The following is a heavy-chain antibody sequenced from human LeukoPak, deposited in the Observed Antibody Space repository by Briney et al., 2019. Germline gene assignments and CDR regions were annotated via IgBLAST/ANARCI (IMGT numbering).Heavy chain of an antibody. J-gene: IGHJ4*02. CDR3: AKVDSYSSGYYYDY. V-gene: IGHV3-23*01. CDR2: ISGSGGST. Sequence: GGSLRLSCVASGFTFSSYAMSWVRQAPGKGLEWVSAISGSGGSTYYADSVKGRFTISRDNSKNTLYLQMNSLRAEDTAVYYCAKVDSYSSGYYYDYWGQGTLVTVSS. CDR1: GFTFSSYA. D-gene: IGHD3-22*01.